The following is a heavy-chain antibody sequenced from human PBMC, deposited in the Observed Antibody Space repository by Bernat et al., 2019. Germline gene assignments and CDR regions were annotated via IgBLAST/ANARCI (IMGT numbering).Heavy chain of an antibody. D-gene: IGHD5-18*01. J-gene: IGHJ4*02. V-gene: IGHV3-23*01. CDR3: ARILTNRYFDY. Sequence: EVQLLESGGGLVQPGGSLRLSCAASGFTFNSYAMSWVHQAPGKGLEWVSSISPFSTYYPDSVKGRFSISWDTSKNTLYLQMNSLKAEDTALYYCARILTNRYFDYWGQGTLVTVSS. CDR1: GFTFNSYA. CDR2: ISPFST.